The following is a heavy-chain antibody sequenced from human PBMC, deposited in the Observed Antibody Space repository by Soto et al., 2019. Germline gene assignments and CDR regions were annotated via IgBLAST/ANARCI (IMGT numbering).Heavy chain of an antibody. CDR1: GVTCTGSA. D-gene: IGHD2-2*02. J-gene: IGHJ6*02. V-gene: IGHV1-58*01. CDR2: IVVGSGNT. CDR3: AADQGCSSTSCYTHYYYGMDV. Sequence: ASVKISCRASGVTCTGSAVQWVRQARGQRLEGRGWIVVGSGNTNYAQKFQERVPITRDMSTSTAYMELRSLRSEDTAVYYCAADQGCSSTSCYTHYYYGMDVWGQGTTVTVSS.